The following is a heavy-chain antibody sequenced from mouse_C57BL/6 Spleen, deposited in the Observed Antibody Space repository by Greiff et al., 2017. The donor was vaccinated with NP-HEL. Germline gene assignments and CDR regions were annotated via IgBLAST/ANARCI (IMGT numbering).Heavy chain of an antibody. J-gene: IGHJ3*01. CDR1: GYTFTSYW. CDR2: IHPNSGST. D-gene: IGHD1-1*01. V-gene: IGHV1-64*01. Sequence: QVQLQQPGAELVKPGASVKLSCKASGYTFTSYWMHWVKQRPGQGLEWIGMIHPNSGSTNYNEKFKSKATLTVDKSSSTAYMQLSSLTSEDSAVYYWARSYGSSYWFAYWGQGTLVTVSA. CDR3: ARSYGSSYWFAY.